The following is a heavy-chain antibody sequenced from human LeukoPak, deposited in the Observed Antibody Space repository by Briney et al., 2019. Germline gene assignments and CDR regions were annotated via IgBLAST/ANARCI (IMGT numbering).Heavy chain of an antibody. D-gene: IGHD3-10*01. CDR1: GFTFSSYA. Sequence: GGSLRLSCAASGFTFSSYAMSWVRQAPGKGLEWVSTISGSGGSTYYVDSAKGRFTISRDNSKNTLYLQMNSLRAEDTAVYYCAKDGGVRGVIDAFDIWGQGTMVTVSS. J-gene: IGHJ3*02. CDR3: AKDGGVRGVIDAFDI. V-gene: IGHV3-23*01. CDR2: ISGSGGST.